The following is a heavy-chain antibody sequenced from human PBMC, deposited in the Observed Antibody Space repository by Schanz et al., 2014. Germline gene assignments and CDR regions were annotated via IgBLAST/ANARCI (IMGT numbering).Heavy chain of an antibody. V-gene: IGHV3-53*01. CDR2: IYSGGST. Sequence: EVQLVESGGGLIQPGGSLRLSCAASGFTVSSNYMSWVRQAPGKGLEWVAVIYSGGSTFYTDSVKGRFTISRDNSKKTLYLQRNSRIDEDTAVYYCAKCIGWYGRCAFDIWGQGTMVTVSS. D-gene: IGHD6-19*01. J-gene: IGHJ3*02. CDR3: AKCIGWYGRCAFDI. CDR1: GFTVSSNY.